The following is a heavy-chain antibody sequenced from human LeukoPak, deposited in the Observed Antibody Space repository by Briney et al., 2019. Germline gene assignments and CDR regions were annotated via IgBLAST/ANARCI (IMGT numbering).Heavy chain of an antibody. Sequence: ASVKVSCKASGYTFTGYYMHWVRQAPGQGLEWMGWINPNSGGTNYAQNLQGRVTMTTDTSTSTAYMELRSLRSDDTAVYYCARGIIGYYFDYWGQGTLVTSST. J-gene: IGHJ4*02. D-gene: IGHD2-15*01. CDR1: GYTFTGYY. CDR3: ARGIIGYYFDY. CDR2: INPNSGGT. V-gene: IGHV1-2*02.